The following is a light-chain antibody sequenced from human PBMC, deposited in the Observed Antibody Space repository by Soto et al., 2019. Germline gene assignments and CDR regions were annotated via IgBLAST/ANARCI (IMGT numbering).Light chain of an antibody. CDR3: AAWDDSLNGPI. CDR1: SSNIGSNT. Sequence: QLVLTQPPSASGTLGQRVTISCSGSSSNIGSNTVNWYQQLPGTAPKLLMYSNNQRPSGVADRFSGSKSGTSASLAISGLQSEDEADFYCAAWDDSLNGPIFGGGTKLTVL. CDR2: SNN. V-gene: IGLV1-44*01. J-gene: IGLJ2*01.